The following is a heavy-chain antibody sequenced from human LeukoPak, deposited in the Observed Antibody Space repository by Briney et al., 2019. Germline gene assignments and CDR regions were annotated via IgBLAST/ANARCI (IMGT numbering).Heavy chain of an antibody. J-gene: IGHJ1*01. D-gene: IGHD6-19*01. CDR3: ARDGWQWLVLPEYFQH. Sequence: ASVKVSCKASGYTFTSYGISWVRQAPGQGLEWMGWISAYNGNTNHAQKLQGRVTMTTDTSTSTAYMELRSLRSGDTAVYYCARDGWQWLVLPEYFQHWGQGTLVTVSS. CDR2: ISAYNGNT. V-gene: IGHV1-18*01. CDR1: GYTFTSYG.